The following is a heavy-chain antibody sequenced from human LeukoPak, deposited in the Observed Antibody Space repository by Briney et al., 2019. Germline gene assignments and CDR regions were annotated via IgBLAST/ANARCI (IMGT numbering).Heavy chain of an antibody. D-gene: IGHD1-26*01. V-gene: IGHV5-51*01. CDR2: IYPGDSDT. CDR1: GYSFTSYW. CDR3: ARPNYSGNYFGAFDI. Sequence: GESLKISCKGSGYSFTSYWIGWVRQMPGKGLEWMGIIYPGDSDTRYSPSFQGQVTVSADKSISTAYLQWSSLKASDTAMYSCARPNYSGNYFGAFDIWGQGTMVTVSS. J-gene: IGHJ3*02.